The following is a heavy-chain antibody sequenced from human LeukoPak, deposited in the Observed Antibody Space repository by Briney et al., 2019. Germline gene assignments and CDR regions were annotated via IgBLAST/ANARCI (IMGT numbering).Heavy chain of an antibody. CDR3: AREDTSMVIDY. D-gene: IGHD5-18*01. CDR2: INPNSGGT. V-gene: IGHV1-2*06. CDR1: GYTFTSYD. Sequence: ASLKVSCKASGYTFTSYDINWVRQATGQGLEWMGRINPNSGGTNYAQKFQGRVTMTRDTSISTAYMDLSSLRSDDTAVYYCAREDTSMVIDYWGQGTLVTVSS. J-gene: IGHJ4*02.